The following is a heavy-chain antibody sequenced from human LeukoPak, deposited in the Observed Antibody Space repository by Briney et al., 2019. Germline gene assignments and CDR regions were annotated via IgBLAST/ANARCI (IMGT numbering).Heavy chain of an antibody. CDR1: GFAFSSHA. Sequence: GGSLRLSCAASGFAFSSHAMSWVRQALGKGLEWVSSIGGSGKNTFYADAVKGRFTISRDNSKDTLYLQMNSLRAEDTAVYYCAKDLETINPTMDWGQGTLVTVSS. D-gene: IGHD3-10*01. CDR2: IGGSGKNT. V-gene: IGHV3-23*01. J-gene: IGHJ4*02. CDR3: AKDLETINPTMD.